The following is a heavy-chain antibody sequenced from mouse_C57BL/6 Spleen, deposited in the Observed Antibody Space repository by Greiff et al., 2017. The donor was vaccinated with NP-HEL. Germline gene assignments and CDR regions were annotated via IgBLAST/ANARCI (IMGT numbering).Heavy chain of an antibody. D-gene: IGHD3-1*01. CDR3: ARRGYSYWYFDV. V-gene: IGHV1-55*01. CDR2: IYPGSGST. Sequence: QVHVKQPGAELVKPGASVKMSCKASGYTFTSYWITWVKQRPGQGLEWIGDIYPGSGSTNYNEKFKSKATLTVDTSSSTAYMQLSSLTSEDSAVYYCARRGYSYWYFDVWGTGTTVTVSS. CDR1: GYTFTSYW. J-gene: IGHJ1*03.